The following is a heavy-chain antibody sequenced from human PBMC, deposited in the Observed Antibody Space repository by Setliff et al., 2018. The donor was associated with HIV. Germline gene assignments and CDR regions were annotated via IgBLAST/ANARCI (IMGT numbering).Heavy chain of an antibody. J-gene: IGHJ4*02. V-gene: IGHV3-30*02. CDR2: IRYDGSQK. CDR3: ARVLPFLELDY. CDR1: VFTFNNYG. Sequence: GGSLRLSCAASVFTFNNYGMNWVRQAPGKGLEWVAFIRYDGSQKYYVDSVKGRFTISRDNAKNSLYLQMNSLRAKDTAIYYCARVLPFLELDYWGQGTLVTVSS. D-gene: IGHD3-10*01.